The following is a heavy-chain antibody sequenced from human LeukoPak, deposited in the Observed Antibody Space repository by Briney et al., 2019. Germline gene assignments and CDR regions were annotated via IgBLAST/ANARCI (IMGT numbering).Heavy chain of an antibody. V-gene: IGHV3-23*01. CDR3: AKDLDPTYYYDTSGYDY. J-gene: IGHJ4*02. CDR2: ISGSGGST. D-gene: IGHD3-22*01. Sequence: GGSLRLSCAASGFTFSSYAMSWVRQAPGKGLEWVSSISGSGGSTYYGDSVQGRFTISRDNSKNTLYLQMNSLRAEDTAVYYCAKDLDPTYYYDTSGYDYWGQGTLVTVSS. CDR1: GFTFSSYA.